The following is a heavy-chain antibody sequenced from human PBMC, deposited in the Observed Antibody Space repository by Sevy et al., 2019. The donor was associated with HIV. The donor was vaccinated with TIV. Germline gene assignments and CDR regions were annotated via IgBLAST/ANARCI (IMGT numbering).Heavy chain of an antibody. CDR3: ARVKFGGRYAFDI. J-gene: IGHJ3*02. V-gene: IGHV3-21*01. D-gene: IGHD1-26*01. CDR2: ISSSSSYI. Sequence: GGSLRLSSAASGFTFSSYSMNWVRQAPGKGLEWVSSISSSSSYIYYADSVKGRFTISRDNAKNSLYLQMNSLRAEDTAVYYCARVKFGGRYAFDIWGQGTMVTVSS. CDR1: GFTFSSYS.